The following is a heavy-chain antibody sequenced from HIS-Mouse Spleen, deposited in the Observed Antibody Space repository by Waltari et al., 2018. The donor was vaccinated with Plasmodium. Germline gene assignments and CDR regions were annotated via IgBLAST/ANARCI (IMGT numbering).Heavy chain of an antibody. D-gene: IGHD3-10*01. V-gene: IGHV3-53*01. CDR3: ARDALLWFGESPSGMDV. J-gene: IGHJ6*02. CDR2: IYSGGST. Sequence: EVQLVESGGGLIQPGGSLRLSCAASGFTVSSNYMSGVRQAPGKGLEWVSVIYSGGSTYYADSVKGRFTISRDNSKNTLYLQMNSLRAEDTAVYYCARDALLWFGESPSGMDVWGQGTTVTVSS. CDR1: GFTVSSNY.